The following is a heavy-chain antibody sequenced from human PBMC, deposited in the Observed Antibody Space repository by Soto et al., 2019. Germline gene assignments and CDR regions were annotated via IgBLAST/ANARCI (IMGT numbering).Heavy chain of an antibody. Sequence: GGSLRLSCAASGFTFSSYAMSWVRQAPGKGLEWVSAISGSGGSTYYADSVKGRFTISRDNSKNTLYLQMNSLRAEDTAVYYCAKGIDFWGVGVYGMDVWGQGTTVTVSS. D-gene: IGHD3-3*01. CDR3: AKGIDFWGVGVYGMDV. CDR2: ISGSGGST. J-gene: IGHJ6*02. V-gene: IGHV3-23*01. CDR1: GFTFSSYA.